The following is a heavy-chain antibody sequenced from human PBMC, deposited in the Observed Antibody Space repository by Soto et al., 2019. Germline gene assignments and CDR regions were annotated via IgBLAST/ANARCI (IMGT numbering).Heavy chain of an antibody. Sequence: PGESLKISCEGSGYSFTSYWIGWVRQMPGKGLEWMGIIYPGDSDTRHSPSFQGQVTITRDMSTSTAYMELSSLRSEDTAVYYCAAGIVVVPAAMINGYGMGVWGQGTTGTGSS. V-gene: IGHV5-51*01. CDR3: AAGIVVVPAAMINGYGMGV. J-gene: IGHJ6*02. CDR2: IYPGDSDT. D-gene: IGHD2-2*01. CDR1: GYSFTSYW.